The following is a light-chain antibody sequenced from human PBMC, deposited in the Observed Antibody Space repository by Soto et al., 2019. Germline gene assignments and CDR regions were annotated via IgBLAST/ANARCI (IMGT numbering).Light chain of an antibody. CDR1: QSVSSH. CDR3: QQRSNWPPGYT. V-gene: IGKV3-11*01. J-gene: IGKJ2*01. CDR2: DTF. Sequence: ELVLTQSPATLSLSPGERATLSCRASQSVSSHLAWYQQKPGQAPRLLMYDTFNRATGIPARFNGSGSGTDFTLTISSLEPQDFAVYYCQQRSNWPPGYTFGQGTEVDIK.